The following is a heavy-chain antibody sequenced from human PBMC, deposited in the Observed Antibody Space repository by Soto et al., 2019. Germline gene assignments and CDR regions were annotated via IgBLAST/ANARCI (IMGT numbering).Heavy chain of an antibody. J-gene: IGHJ4*02. Sequence: PSETLSLTCTVSGGFIWGWIRQSTDKGLEWIGYIYNSGRYNYNPSLESRLTISIDTSKNQFSLRLASVTAADTAVYYCARTLPNRQLFDSWSQGTLVTVSS. CDR3: ARTLPNRQLFDS. CDR2: IYNSGRY. V-gene: IGHV4-59*01. CDR1: GGFI. D-gene: IGHD1-1*01.